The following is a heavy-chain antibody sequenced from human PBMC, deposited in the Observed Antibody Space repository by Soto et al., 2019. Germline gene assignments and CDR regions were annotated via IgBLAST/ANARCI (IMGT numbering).Heavy chain of an antibody. D-gene: IGHD6-6*01. CDR3: ATDLQYSAYWVDP. CDR2: ISASGYST. CDR1: GFTFSNYA. V-gene: IGHV3-23*01. J-gene: IGHJ5*02. Sequence: GGSLRLSCAASGFTFSNYAMSWVRQAPGKGLEWVSGISASGYSTYYADSVKGRFTISRDNATNSLYLQMNSLRAEDTAVYYCATDLQYSAYWVDPWVQGTLVTV.